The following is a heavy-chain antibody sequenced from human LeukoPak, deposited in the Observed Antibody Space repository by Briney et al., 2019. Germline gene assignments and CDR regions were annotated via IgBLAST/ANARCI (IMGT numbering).Heavy chain of an antibody. D-gene: IGHD3-16*02. J-gene: IGHJ4*02. V-gene: IGHV1-69*13. Sequence: SVKVSCKASGGTFSSYAISWVRQAPGQGLEWMGGIIPILGTANYAQKFQGRVTITADESTSTAYMELSSLRSEDTAVYYCARDLYDYVWGSYRYYFDYWGQGTLVTVSS. CDR1: GGTFSSYA. CDR3: ARDLYDYVWGSYRYYFDY. CDR2: IIPILGTA.